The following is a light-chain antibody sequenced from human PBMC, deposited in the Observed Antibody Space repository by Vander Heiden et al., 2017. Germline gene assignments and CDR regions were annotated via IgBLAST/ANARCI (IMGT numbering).Light chain of an antibody. CDR1: QSIFNNY. CDR3: QQYGASPFT. J-gene: IGKJ3*01. Sequence: ELVLTQSPGTLSLSPGERATLSCRASQSIFNNYLAWYQQIPGQAPRLLIYGASSRATGIPDRFSGSGSGTDFNLTISRLEPEDFAVYFCQQYGASPFTFGPGTKVDIK. CDR2: GAS. V-gene: IGKV3-20*01.